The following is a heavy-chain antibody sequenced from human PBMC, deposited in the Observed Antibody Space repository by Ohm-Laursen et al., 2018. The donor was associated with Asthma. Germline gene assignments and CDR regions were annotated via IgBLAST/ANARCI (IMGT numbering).Heavy chain of an antibody. J-gene: IGHJ4*02. CDR2: IYYSGST. V-gene: IGHV4-31*03. CDR3: AREIGASFPFGAQSPRGYFDY. CDR1: GGSISSGGYY. D-gene: IGHD3-10*01. Sequence: SQTLSLTCTVSGGSISSGGYYWSWIRQHPGKGLGWIGYIYYSGSTYYNPSLKSRVTISVDTSKNQFSLKLSSVTAADTAVYYCAREIGASFPFGAQSPRGYFDYWGQGTLVTVSS.